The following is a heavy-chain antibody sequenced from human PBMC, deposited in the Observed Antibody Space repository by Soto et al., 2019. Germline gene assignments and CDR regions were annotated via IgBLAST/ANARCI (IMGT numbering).Heavy chain of an antibody. CDR2: ISGSGGST. J-gene: IGHJ6*02. Sequence: SGGSLRLSCAASGFTFSSYAMSWVRQAPGKGLEWVSAISGSGGSTYYADSVKGRFTISRDNSKNTLYLQMNSLRAEDTAVYYCAAASIPDYYYYGMDVWGQGTTVTVSS. CDR1: GFTFSSYA. V-gene: IGHV3-23*01. CDR3: AAASIPDYYYYGMDV. D-gene: IGHD2-21*01.